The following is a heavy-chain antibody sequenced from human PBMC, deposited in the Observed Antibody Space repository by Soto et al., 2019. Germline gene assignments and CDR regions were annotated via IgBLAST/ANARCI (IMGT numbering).Heavy chain of an antibody. J-gene: IGHJ5*02. CDR2: INPSGGST. Sequence: QVQLVQSGAEVKKPGASVKVSCKASGYTFTSYYMHWVRQAPGQGLEWMGIINPSGGSTSYAQKFQSIVRMTRDTSTSIVYMELISVRSEDTTVYYCARVSLTSGYCSSTSCYCRGGRYDRWGQGTLVTVSS. CDR1: GYTFTSYY. CDR3: ARVSLTSGYCSSTSCYCRGGRYDR. V-gene: IGHV1-46*03. D-gene: IGHD2-2*01.